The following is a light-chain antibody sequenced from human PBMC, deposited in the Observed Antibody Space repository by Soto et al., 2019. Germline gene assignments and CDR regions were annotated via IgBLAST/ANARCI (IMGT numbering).Light chain of an antibody. Sequence: DIQMTQSPSSLSASIGDRVTITCRASQSISGYLNWYQQKPGKAPKLLISGASTLQSGVPSRFSGRGSGTHFTLVISNLQREDVATCHCQQSFSTLQTFGGGAKVELK. V-gene: IGKV1-39*01. J-gene: IGKJ4*01. CDR3: QQSFSTLQT. CDR2: GAS. CDR1: QSISGY.